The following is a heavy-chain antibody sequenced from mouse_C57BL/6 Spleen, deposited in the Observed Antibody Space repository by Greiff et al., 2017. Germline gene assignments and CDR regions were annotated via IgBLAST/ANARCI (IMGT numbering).Heavy chain of an antibody. Sequence: QVQLQQSGPELVKPGASVKISCKASGYSFTSYYIHWVKQRPGQGLEWIGWIYPGSGNTKYNEKFKGKATLTADTSSSTAYMQLSSLTSEDSAVYYCARGPYYYGSADFDYWGQGTTLTVSS. J-gene: IGHJ2*01. V-gene: IGHV1-66*01. D-gene: IGHD1-1*01. CDR2: IYPGSGNT. CDR1: GYSFTSYY. CDR3: ARGPYYYGSADFDY.